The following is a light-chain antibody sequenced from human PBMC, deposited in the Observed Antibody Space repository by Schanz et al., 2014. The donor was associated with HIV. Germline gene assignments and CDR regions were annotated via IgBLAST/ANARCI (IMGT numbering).Light chain of an antibody. J-gene: IGKJ3*01. CDR1: QNIANW. CDR2: QAS. CDR3: QQYSDYPLT. V-gene: IGKV1-5*03. Sequence: DIQMTQSPSTLSASVGDTVTITCRASQNIANWLTWYQQKPGKAPNLLIYQASTLKSGVPSRFRGIGLGTEFTLTISRLQPDDFAIYYCQQYSDYPLTFGPGSTVDV.